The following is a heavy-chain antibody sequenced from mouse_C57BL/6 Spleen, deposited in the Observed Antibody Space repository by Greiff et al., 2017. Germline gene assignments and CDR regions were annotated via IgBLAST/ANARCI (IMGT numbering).Heavy chain of an antibody. Sequence: QVQLKESGPELVKPGASVKISCKASGYAFSSSWMNWVKQRPGKGLEWIGRIYPGDGDTNYNGKFKGKATLTADKSSSTAYMQLSSLTSEDSAVYFCARGDKGYAMDYWGQGTSVTVSS. J-gene: IGHJ4*01. V-gene: IGHV1-82*01. CDR1: GYAFSSSW. CDR3: ARGDKGYAMDY. CDR2: IYPGDGDT.